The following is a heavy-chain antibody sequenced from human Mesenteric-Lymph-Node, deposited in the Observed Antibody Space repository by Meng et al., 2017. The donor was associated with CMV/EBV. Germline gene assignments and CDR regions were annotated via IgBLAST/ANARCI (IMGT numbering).Heavy chain of an antibody. J-gene: IGHJ3*02. CDR2: IYYSGST. Sequence: SETLSLTCTVSGGSVSSGDYYWSWIRQPPGKGLEWIGYIYYSGSTNYNPSLKSRVTISVDTSKNQFSLKLSSVTAADTAVYYCARDSKYQLLYVFDIWGQGTMVTVSS. D-gene: IGHD2-2*01. CDR3: ARDSKYQLLYVFDI. V-gene: IGHV4-61*08. CDR1: GGSVSSGDYY.